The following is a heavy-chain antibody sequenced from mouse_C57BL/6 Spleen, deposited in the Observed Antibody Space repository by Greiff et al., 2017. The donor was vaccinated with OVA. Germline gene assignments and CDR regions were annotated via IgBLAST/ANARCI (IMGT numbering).Heavy chain of an antibody. J-gene: IGHJ2*01. CDR1: GFTFSNYW. CDR3: TALGREYYFDY. D-gene: IGHD4-1*01. CDR2: IRLKSDNYAT. Sequence: DVKLVESGGGLVQPGGSMKLSCVASGFTFSNYWMNWVRQSPEKGLEWVAQIRLKSDNYATHYAESVKGRFTISRDDSKSSVYLQMNNLRAEDTGIYYCTALGREYYFDYWGQGTTLTVSS. V-gene: IGHV6-3*01.